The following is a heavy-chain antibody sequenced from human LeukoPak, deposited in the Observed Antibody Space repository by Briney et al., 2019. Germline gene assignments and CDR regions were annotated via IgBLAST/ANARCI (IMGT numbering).Heavy chain of an antibody. J-gene: IGHJ4*02. CDR3: ARGLGPRYCSSASCRALFDY. D-gene: IGHD2-2*01. CDR1: GGSFSGYY. V-gene: IGHV4-34*01. CDR2: INHSGST. Sequence: SETLSLTCAVYGGSFSGYYWSWIRQPPGKGPEWIGEINHSGSTNYNPSLKSRVTMSVDTSKNQFSLKLSSVTAADTAVYYCARGLGPRYCSSASCRALFDYWGQGTLVTVSS.